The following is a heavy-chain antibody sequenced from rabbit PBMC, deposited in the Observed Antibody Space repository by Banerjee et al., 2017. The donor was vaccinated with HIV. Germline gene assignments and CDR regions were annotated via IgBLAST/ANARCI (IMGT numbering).Heavy chain of an antibody. D-gene: IGHD7-1*01. Sequence: QEQLVESGGGLVTPGGTLTLTCTASGLDFSSNAMCWVRQAPGKGLQWIACIYTGSSGGTYYANWAKGRFTISKTSSTTVTLQMTSLTAADTATYFCARSISFWTYDPAGYKDLWGQGTLVTDS. CDR1: GLDFSSNA. CDR2: IYTGSSGGT. CDR3: ARSISFWTYDPAGYKDL. J-gene: IGHJ4*01. V-gene: IGHV1S45*01.